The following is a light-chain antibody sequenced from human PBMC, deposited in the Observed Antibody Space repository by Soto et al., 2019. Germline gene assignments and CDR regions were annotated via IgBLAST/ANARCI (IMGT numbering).Light chain of an antibody. CDR1: SGDIGGYNY. CDR2: DND. V-gene: IGLV1-51*01. J-gene: IGLJ1*01. CDR3: GTWDRTLSVYV. Sequence: QSALTQPASVSGSPGQSITISCTGTSGDIGGYNYVSWYQQHPGKAPKLLIYDNDQRPSGIPDRFSGSKSGTSATLVITGLQTGDEADYYCGTWDRTLSVYVFGFGTKLTVL.